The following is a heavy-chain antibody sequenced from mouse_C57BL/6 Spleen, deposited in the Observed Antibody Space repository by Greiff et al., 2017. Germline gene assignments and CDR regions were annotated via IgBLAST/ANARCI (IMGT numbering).Heavy chain of an antibody. CDR2: IDPEDGET. J-gene: IGHJ3*01. Sequence: EVKLMESGAELVKPGASVKLSCTASGFNIKDYYMHWVKQRTEQGLEWIGRIDPEDGETKYAPKFQGKATITADTSSNTAYLQLSSLTSEDTAVYYCASYCSSSWFAYWGQGTLVTVSA. CDR1: GFNIKDYY. D-gene: IGHD1-1*01. CDR3: ASYCSSSWFAY. V-gene: IGHV14-2*01.